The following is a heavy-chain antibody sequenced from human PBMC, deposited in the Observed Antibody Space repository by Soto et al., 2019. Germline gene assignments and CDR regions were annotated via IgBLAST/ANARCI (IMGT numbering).Heavy chain of an antibody. Sequence: PSETLSLTCAVSGYSISSGYYWGWIRQPPGKGLEWIGSIYHSGSTYYNPSLKSRVTISVDTSKNQFSLKLSSVTAADTAVYYCAKDITTQAARYYFDYWGQGTLVTVSS. CDR1: GYSISSGYY. V-gene: IGHV4-38-2*02. CDR2: IYHSGST. CDR3: AKDITTQAARYYFDY. J-gene: IGHJ4*02. D-gene: IGHD3-22*01.